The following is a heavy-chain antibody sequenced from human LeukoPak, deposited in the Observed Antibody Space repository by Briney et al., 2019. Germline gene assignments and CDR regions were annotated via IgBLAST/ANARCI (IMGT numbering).Heavy chain of an antibody. V-gene: IGHV1-18*01. CDR2: ISAYNGNT. CDR1: GYTFTSYG. J-gene: IGHJ4*02. D-gene: IGHD6-19*01. CDR3: ARDDWQWLELDY. Sequence: ASVKVSCKASGYTFTSYGISWVRQAPGQGPEWMGWISAYNGNTNYAQKLQGRVTMTTDTSTSTAYMELRSLRSDDTAVYYCARDDWQWLELDYWGQGTLVTVSS.